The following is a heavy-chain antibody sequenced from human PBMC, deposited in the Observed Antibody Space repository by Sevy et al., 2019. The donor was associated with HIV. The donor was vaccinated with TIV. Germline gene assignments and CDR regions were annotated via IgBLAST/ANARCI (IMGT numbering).Heavy chain of an antibody. Sequence: GGSLRLSCAVSGFTVSSNYMTWVRQAPGKGLEWVSVIFSGGSTYYADSVKGRFTISRDNSRNTLSLQMNSLRAEDTAVYYCARGMILEGSWCGMDVWCQGTTVTVSS. V-gene: IGHV3-53*01. CDR2: IFSGGST. CDR1: GFTVSSNY. D-gene: IGHD3-3*01. J-gene: IGHJ6*02. CDR3: ARGMILEGSWCGMDV.